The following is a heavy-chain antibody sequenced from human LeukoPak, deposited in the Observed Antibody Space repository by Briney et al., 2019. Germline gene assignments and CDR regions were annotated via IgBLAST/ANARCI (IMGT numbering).Heavy chain of an antibody. Sequence: ASVKVSCKASGYTFTGHYMHWARQAPGQGLEWMGWINPDNGGTNYAQKFQGRVTMTRDMSISTAYMELSRLRSDDTAVYYCARDPSNSGYDYLYYFDYWGQGTLVTVSS. J-gene: IGHJ4*01. CDR2: INPDNGGT. D-gene: IGHD5-12*01. CDR1: GYTFTGHY. V-gene: IGHV1-2*02. CDR3: ARDPSNSGYDYLYYFDY.